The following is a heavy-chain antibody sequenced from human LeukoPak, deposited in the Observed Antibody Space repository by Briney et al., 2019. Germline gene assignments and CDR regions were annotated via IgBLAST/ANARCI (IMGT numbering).Heavy chain of an antibody. CDR3: ARHRGTGWYPYDY. D-gene: IGHD6-19*01. V-gene: IGHV4-30-2*01. Sequence: SETLSLTCAVSGGSISSGGYSWSWIRQPPGKGLEWIGYIYHSGSTYYNPSLKSRVTISVDRSKNQFSLKLSSVTAADTAVYYCARHRGTGWYPYDYWGQGTLVSVSS. CDR2: IYHSGST. J-gene: IGHJ4*02. CDR1: GGSISSGGYS.